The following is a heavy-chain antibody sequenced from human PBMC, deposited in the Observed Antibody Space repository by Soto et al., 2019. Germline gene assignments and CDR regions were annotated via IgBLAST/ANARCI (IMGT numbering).Heavy chain of an antibody. CDR2: IIPIAAIA. V-gene: IGHV1-69*02. CDR3: ARGSTIVRGAPSWFDS. J-gene: IGHJ5*01. CDR1: GGTFSRYT. Sequence: QVQLVQSGAEVKKPGSSVKVSCKASGGTFSRYTINWVRQAPGQGLEWMGRIIPIAAIANYTQKLQGRVTITVDKSSTTAYMELSILRSDDTAVYYCARGSTIVRGAPSWFDSWGQGTLVTVSS. D-gene: IGHD3-10*01.